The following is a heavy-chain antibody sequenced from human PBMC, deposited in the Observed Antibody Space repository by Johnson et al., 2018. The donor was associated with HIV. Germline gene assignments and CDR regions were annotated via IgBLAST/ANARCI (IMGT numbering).Heavy chain of an antibody. CDR3: AKVGSTSCYARTPLCAFDI. Sequence: QVQLVESGGGVVQPGRSLRLSCAASGFTFSSYAMHWVRQAPGKGLEWVAVISYDGSNQYSADSVKGRFTISRDNSKNTLYVQMKSLKTEDTAVYYCAKVGSTSCYARTPLCAFDIWGQGTMVTVSS. J-gene: IGHJ3*02. CDR1: GFTFSSYA. D-gene: IGHD2-2*01. CDR2: ISYDGSNQ. V-gene: IGHV3-30*04.